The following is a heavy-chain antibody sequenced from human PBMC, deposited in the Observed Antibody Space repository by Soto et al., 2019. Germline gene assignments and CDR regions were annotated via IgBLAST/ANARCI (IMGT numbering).Heavy chain of an antibody. CDR2: IYYSGST. Sequence: TLSLTFTVFGGSISSGDYYWSWIRQPPGKGLEWIGYIYYSGSTYYNPSLKSRVTISVDTSKNQFSLKLSSVTAADTAVYYCAMNPHRSNSGYDLVDYWGQGTLVTVSS. CDR3: AMNPHRSNSGYDLVDY. J-gene: IGHJ4*02. D-gene: IGHD5-12*01. V-gene: IGHV4-30-4*01. CDR1: GGSISSGDYY.